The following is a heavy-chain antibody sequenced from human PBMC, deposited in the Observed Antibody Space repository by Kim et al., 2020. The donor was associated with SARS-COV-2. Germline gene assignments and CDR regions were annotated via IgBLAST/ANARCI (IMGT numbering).Heavy chain of an antibody. CDR3: ARDLPLIKDGESYYYYYNMDV. CDR2: IGRDGSTI. Sequence: GGSLRLSCAASGFTFRSYEMNWVRQAPGKGLEWVSYIGRDGSTIYYSDSVKGRFTISRDNAKNSLYLQMNSLRAEDTAVYYCARDLPLIKDGESYYYYYNMDVWGHGTTVTVSS. CDR1: GFTFRSYE. D-gene: IGHD3-22*01. J-gene: IGHJ6*02. V-gene: IGHV3-48*03.